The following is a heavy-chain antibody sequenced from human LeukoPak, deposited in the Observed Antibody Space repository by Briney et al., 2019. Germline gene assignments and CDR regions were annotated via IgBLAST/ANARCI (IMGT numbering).Heavy chain of an antibody. J-gene: IGHJ4*02. CDR2: ISQSAIA. CDR3: ARASVEHSIVAGDYFDY. Sequence: SETLSLTCAVSGYSINNAHYWAWIRQPPGKGLEWIGNISQSAIASYNPSLKSRVTISLDTSNNYFSLDLRSVTAADTAVYFCARASVEHSIVAGDYFDYWGQGTLVTVSS. V-gene: IGHV4-38-2*01. CDR1: GYSINNAHY. D-gene: IGHD1/OR15-1a*01.